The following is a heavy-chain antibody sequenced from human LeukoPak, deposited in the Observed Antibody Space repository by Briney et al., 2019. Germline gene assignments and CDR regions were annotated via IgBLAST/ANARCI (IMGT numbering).Heavy chain of an antibody. CDR2: IGTAGDP. J-gene: IGHJ4*02. CDR3: APTYGSDWNGY. D-gene: IGHD6-25*01. Sequence: PGGSLRLSGAASGFTFRSYDMHWVRQGTGKGLEWVSGIGTAGDPYYPGSVKGRFTISRDNSKNTLYLQMNSLRADDTAVYYCAPTYGSDWNGYWGQGTLVTVSS. V-gene: IGHV3-13*05. CDR1: GFTFRSYD.